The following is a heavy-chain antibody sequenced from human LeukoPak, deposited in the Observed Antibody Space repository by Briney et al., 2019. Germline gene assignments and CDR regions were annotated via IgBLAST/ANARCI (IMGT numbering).Heavy chain of an antibody. V-gene: IGHV3-7*01. J-gene: IGHJ6*03. Sequence: GSLRLSCAASGFTFSSYWMSWVRQAPGKGLEWVANIKQDGSEKYYVDSVKGRFTISRDNAKNSLYLQLNSLRAEDTAVYYCARPRQRNYYGSGSGYYMDVWGKGTTVTISS. CDR2: IKQDGSEK. CDR1: GFTFSSYW. D-gene: IGHD3-10*01. CDR3: ARPRQRNYYGSGSGYYMDV.